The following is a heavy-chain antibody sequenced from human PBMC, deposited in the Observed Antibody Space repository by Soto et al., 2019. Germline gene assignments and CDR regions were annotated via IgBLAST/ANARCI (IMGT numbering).Heavy chain of an antibody. D-gene: IGHD2-15*01. Sequence: QVQLQQWGAGLLKPSETLSLTCAVYGGSFSGYYWSWIRQPPGKGLEWIGEINHSGSTNYNPSLKSRVTISVDTSKNQFSLKLSSVTAADTAVYYGARGGRIVVVLAARRRFDYWGQGTLVTVSS. CDR2: INHSGST. CDR1: GGSFSGYY. J-gene: IGHJ4*02. CDR3: ARGGRIVVVLAARRRFDY. V-gene: IGHV4-34*01.